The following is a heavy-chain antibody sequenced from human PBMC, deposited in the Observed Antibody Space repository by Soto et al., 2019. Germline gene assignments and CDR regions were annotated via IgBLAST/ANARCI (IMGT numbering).Heavy chain of an antibody. J-gene: IGHJ2*01. V-gene: IGHV1-24*01. CDR1: GYTLTELS. Sequence: QVQLVQSGAEVKKPGASVKVSCKVSGYTLTELSMHWVRQAPGKGLEWMGGFDPEDGETIYAQKFQGRVTITEDTSTDTADMELSSLRSEDTAVYYCATGHGYNCNEGVYFDLWGRGTLVTVSS. D-gene: IGHD1-1*01. CDR3: ATGHGYNCNEGVYFDL. CDR2: FDPEDGET.